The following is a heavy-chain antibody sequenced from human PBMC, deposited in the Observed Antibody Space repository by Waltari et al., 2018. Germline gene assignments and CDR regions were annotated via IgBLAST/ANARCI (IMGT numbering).Heavy chain of an antibody. D-gene: IGHD2-2*02. J-gene: IGHJ6*03. CDR2: INPNSGGT. CDR3: ARGSAAINYYYYYMDV. V-gene: IGHV1-2*06. CDR1: GYTFTGYY. Sequence: QVQLVQSGAEVKKPGASVKVSCKASGYTFTGYYMHWVRQAPGQGLEWVGRINPNSGGTNYAQKCQGRVTMTRDTSLSTAYMELSRLRSDDTAVYYCARGSAAINYYYYYMDVWGKGTTVTVSS.